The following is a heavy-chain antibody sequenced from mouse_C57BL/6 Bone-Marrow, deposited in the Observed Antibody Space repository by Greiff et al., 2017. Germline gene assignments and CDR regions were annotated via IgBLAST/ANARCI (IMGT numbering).Heavy chain of an antibody. CDR2: IYPGDGDT. Sequence: VQLQQSGAELVKPGASVKISCKASGYAFSSYWMNWVKQRPGKGLEWIGQIYPGDGDTNYNGKFKGKATLTADKSSSTAYMQLSSLTSEDSAVYFCARSLITTVVGYWGQGTTLTVSS. CDR3: ARSLITTVVGY. V-gene: IGHV1-80*01. D-gene: IGHD1-1*01. J-gene: IGHJ2*01. CDR1: GYAFSSYW.